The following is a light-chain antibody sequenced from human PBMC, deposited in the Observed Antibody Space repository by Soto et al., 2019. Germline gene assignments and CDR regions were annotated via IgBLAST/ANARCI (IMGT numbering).Light chain of an antibody. J-gene: IGLJ2*01. CDR2: EVN. Sequence: QSALTQPASVSGSPGQSITLSCTGTSRDVGVFHYVSWYQQHAGKASQLIIYEVNTRPSGVSNRFSGSNSGNTASLTISGLQAEDEAYYYYSAYTTSSTVVFGGGTKLTVL. V-gene: IGLV2-14*01. CDR1: SRDVGVFHY. CDR3: SAYTTSSTVV.